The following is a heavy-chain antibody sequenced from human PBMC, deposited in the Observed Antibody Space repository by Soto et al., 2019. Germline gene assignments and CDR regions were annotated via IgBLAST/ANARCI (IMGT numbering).Heavy chain of an antibody. CDR1: GGSISSGGYY. J-gene: IGHJ3*02. V-gene: IGHV4-31*03. Sequence: SETLSLTCTVSGGSISSGGYYWSWIRQHPGKGLEWIGYIYYSGSTYYNPSLKSRVTISVDTSKNQFSLKLSSVTAADTAVYYCARDGNERRPHIYCSGGSCLDAFDIWGQGTMVTVSS. D-gene: IGHD2-15*01. CDR3: ARDGNERRPHIYCSGGSCLDAFDI. CDR2: IYYSGST.